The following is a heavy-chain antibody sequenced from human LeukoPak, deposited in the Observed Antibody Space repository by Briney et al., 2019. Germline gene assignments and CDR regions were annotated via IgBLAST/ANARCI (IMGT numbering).Heavy chain of an antibody. Sequence: SETLSLTCAVYGGSFSGYYWSWIRQPPGKGLEWIGEINHSGSTNHNPSLKSRVTISVDTSKNQFSLKLSSVTAADTAVYYCARGRCFGTSCAYFDYWGQGTLVTVSS. D-gene: IGHD2-2*01. CDR1: GGSFSGYY. V-gene: IGHV4-34*01. CDR3: ARGRCFGTSCAYFDY. J-gene: IGHJ4*02. CDR2: INHSGST.